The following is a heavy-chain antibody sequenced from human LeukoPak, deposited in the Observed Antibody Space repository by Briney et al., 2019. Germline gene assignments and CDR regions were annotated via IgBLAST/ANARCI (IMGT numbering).Heavy chain of an antibody. V-gene: IGHV6-1*01. CDR2: TYYTSKWNT. CDR1: GDSVSISGVA. Sequence: SQTLSLSFAITGDSVSISGVAWNWVRQSPSRGLEWLGRTYYTSKWNTDYAVSVKSRIVVNPDTSKNQFSLQLNSVTSEDTAVYYCARGRASAFDVWGQGTMVTVSS. D-gene: IGHD6-25*01. J-gene: IGHJ3*01. CDR3: ARGRASAFDV.